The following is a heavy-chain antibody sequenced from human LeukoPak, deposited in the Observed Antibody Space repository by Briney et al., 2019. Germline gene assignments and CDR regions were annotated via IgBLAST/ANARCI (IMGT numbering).Heavy chain of an antibody. V-gene: IGHV1-69*04. CDR1: GGTFSSYA. D-gene: IGHD5-12*01. Sequence: SVKVSCKASGGTFSSYAISWVRQAPGQGLEWMGRIIPILGIANYAQKFQGRVTITADKSTSTAYMELSSLRSEDTAVYYCAREEGRGYSGYDSGYWGQGTLVTVSS. J-gene: IGHJ4*02. CDR2: IIPILGIA. CDR3: AREEGRGYSGYDSGY.